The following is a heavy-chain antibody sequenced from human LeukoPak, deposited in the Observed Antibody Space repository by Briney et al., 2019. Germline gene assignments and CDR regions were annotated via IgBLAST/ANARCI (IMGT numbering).Heavy chain of an antibody. CDR1: GGSISSYY. D-gene: IGHD2-2*01. CDR2: IYYSGST. CDR3: ARIDLRDCSSTSCYPFFDY. V-gene: IGHV4-59*08. J-gene: IGHJ4*02. Sequence: SETLSLTCTVSGGSISSYYWSWIRQPPGKGLEWIGYIYYSGSTNYNPSLKSRVTISVDTSKNQFSLKLSSVTAADTAVYYCARIDLRDCSSTSCYPFFDYWGQGTLVTVSS.